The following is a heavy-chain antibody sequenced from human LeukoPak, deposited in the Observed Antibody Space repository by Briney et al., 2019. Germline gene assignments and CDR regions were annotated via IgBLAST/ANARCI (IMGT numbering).Heavy chain of an antibody. CDR2: IISNTNDI. CDR3: ALSSIHKDYYFGMDV. Sequence: GGSLRLSCAVSGFTFSTYSMNWVRQAPGKGLEWVSSIISNTNDIQYADSVKGRFTVSRDNAKRSLYLQIESLRDDDTAVYHCALSSIHKDYYFGMDVWGQGTTVTVSS. J-gene: IGHJ6*02. CDR1: GFTFSTYS. D-gene: IGHD2-2*01. V-gene: IGHV3-21*04.